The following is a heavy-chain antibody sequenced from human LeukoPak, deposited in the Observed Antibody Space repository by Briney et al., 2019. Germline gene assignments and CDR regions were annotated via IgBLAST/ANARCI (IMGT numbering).Heavy chain of an antibody. CDR2: ISGSGGST. CDR3: AKDEVTRGYYYVDV. J-gene: IGHJ6*03. D-gene: IGHD4-11*01. CDR1: GFTFSSYA. Sequence: GGSLRLSCAASGFTFSSYAMSWVRQAPGKGLEWVSAISGSGGSTYYADSVKGRFTISRDNSKNTLYLQMNSLRTEDTAVYYCAKDEVTRGYYYVDVWGKGTTVTVSS. V-gene: IGHV3-23*01.